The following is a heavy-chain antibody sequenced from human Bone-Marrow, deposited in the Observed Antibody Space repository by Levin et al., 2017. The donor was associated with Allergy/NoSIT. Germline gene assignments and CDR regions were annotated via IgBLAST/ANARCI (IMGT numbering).Heavy chain of an antibody. V-gene: IGHV3-30*18. CDR1: GFTFSSYG. Sequence: PGGSLRLSCAASGFTFSSYGMHWVRQAPGKGLEWVAVISYDESNKYYADSVMGRFTISRANSKNTLFLQMNSLSAEDGALYFGAKPASYGFTSYFDYWGQGTLVTVSS. D-gene: IGHD5-18*01. J-gene: IGHJ4*02. CDR2: ISYDESNK. CDR3: AKPASYGFTSYFDY.